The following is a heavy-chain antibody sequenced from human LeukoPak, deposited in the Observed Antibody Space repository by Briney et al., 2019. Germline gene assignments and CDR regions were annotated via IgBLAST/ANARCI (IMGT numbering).Heavy chain of an antibody. CDR1: EFTFSGFW. CDR3: AREWPPYYYDSSGYLIGGRPGGAFDI. CDR2: IRQDGRQT. D-gene: IGHD3-22*01. J-gene: IGHJ3*02. Sequence: SGGSLRLSCAASEFTFSGFWMKWVRQAPGVGMQWVGNIRQDGRQTHYPVAVQGRFTLTRDNAQKSLYLQMNSLGPEDTAVYYCAREWPPYYYDSSGYLIGGRPGGAFDIWGQGTMVTVSS. V-gene: IGHV3-7*01.